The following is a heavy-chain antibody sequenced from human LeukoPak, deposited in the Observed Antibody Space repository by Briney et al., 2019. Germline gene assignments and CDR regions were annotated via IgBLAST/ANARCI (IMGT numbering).Heavy chain of an antibody. V-gene: IGHV3-23*01. Sequence: GASLRLSCAASGFTFSNYAMSWVRQAPGKGLEWVSAIVGSGGSTYYADSVKGRFTISRDNPKNTLYLQMNSLKAEDTAVYYCAKWGDYDILTGYYDSDYWGQGTLVTVSS. CDR3: AKWGDYDILTGYYDSDY. D-gene: IGHD3-9*01. CDR1: GFTFSNYA. J-gene: IGHJ4*02. CDR2: IVGSGGST.